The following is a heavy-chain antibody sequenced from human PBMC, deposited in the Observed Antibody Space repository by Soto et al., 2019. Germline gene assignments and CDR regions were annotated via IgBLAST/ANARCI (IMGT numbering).Heavy chain of an antibody. CDR2: IIPIFGTA. J-gene: IGHJ6*02. CDR1: GGTFSSYA. D-gene: IGHD3-10*01. V-gene: IGHV1-69*13. Sequence: SVKVSCKASGGTFSSYAISWVRQAPGQGLEWMGGIIPIFGTANYAQKFQGRVTITADESTSTAYMELSSLRSEDTAVYYCARGITMVRGVHYYYYGMDVWGQGTTVTVSS. CDR3: ARGITMVRGVHYYYYGMDV.